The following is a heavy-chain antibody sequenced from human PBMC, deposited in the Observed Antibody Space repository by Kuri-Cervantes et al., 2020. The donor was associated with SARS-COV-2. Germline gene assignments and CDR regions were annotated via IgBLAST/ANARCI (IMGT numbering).Heavy chain of an antibody. CDR2: VKSKTDGGTT. CDR3: TTDRGVRYSWGMDV. J-gene: IGHJ6*02. V-gene: IGHV3-15*01. Sequence: GESLKISCAAPGFIFGDDDMTWIRQAPGKGLEWVGRVKSKTDGGTTDYAAPVKGRFTISRDDSKNTLYLQMNSLKTEDTAVYYCTTDRGVRYSWGMDVWGQGTTVTVSS. D-gene: IGHD2-15*01. CDR1: GFIFGDDD.